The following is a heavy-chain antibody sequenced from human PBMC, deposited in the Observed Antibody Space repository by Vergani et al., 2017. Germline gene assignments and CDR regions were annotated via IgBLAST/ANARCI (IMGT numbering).Heavy chain of an antibody. CDR2: ISGSSSTT. CDR3: AKYLRDSTDGLPDT. D-gene: IGHD2-21*02. J-gene: IGHJ5*02. CDR1: GFTFSSYG. V-gene: IGHV3-48*01. Sequence: EVQLVESGGGLVQTGGSLRISCAASGFTFSSYGMNWVRQAPGKGLEWVSYISGSSSTTHYADSVKGRFTISRDNSKDILYLQMDSLRSEDTALYYCAKYLRDSTDGLPDTWGPGTLVIVSS.